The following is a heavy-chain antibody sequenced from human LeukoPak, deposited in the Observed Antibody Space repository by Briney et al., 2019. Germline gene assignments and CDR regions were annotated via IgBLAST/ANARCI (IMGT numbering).Heavy chain of an antibody. J-gene: IGHJ1*01. CDR3: AKDAGYFQH. CDR1: GFTFSSYG. CDR2: ISYDGSNK. Sequence: GGSLRLSCAASGFTFSSYGMYWVRQAPGKGLEWVAVISYDGSNKYYADSVKGRFTISRDNSKNTLYLQMNSLRAEDTAVYYCAKDAGYFQHWGQGTLVTVSS. V-gene: IGHV3-30*18.